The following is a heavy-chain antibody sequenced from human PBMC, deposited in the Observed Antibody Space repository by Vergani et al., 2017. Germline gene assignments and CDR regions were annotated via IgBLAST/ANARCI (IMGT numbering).Heavy chain of an antibody. J-gene: IGHJ5*02. CDR2: LIPIFGTA. D-gene: IGHD6-19*01. V-gene: IGHV1-69*06. Sequence: QVQLVQSGAEVKKPGSSVKVSCKASGGTFSSYASSWVRPAPGQWLEWMGGLIPIFGTANDAQKFQGRVTITAAKSTSTAYMELSSLRSEDTAVYYCAREVQQWLGRGWFDPWGQGTLVTVSS. CDR3: AREVQQWLGRGWFDP. CDR1: GGTFSSYA.